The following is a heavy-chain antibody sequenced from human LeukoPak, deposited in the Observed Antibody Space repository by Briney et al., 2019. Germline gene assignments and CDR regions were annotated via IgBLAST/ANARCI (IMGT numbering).Heavy chain of an antibody. J-gene: IGHJ6*03. CDR3: ARVGWELWIYYYYYYYMDV. Sequence: SETLSLTCTVSAGSISTYYWSWIRQPPGKGLEWIGYIYYLGSTNYNPSLKSRVTISVDTSKNQFSLKLSSVTAADTAVYYCARVGWELWIYYYYYYYMDVWGKGTTVTVSS. CDR1: AGSISTYY. CDR2: IYYLGST. D-gene: IGHD1-26*01. V-gene: IGHV4-59*01.